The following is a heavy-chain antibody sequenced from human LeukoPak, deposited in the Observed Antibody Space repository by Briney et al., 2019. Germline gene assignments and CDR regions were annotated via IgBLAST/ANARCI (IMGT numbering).Heavy chain of an antibody. CDR1: GGSISSYY. V-gene: IGHV4-38-2*02. CDR2: IYHSGST. CDR3: ARDRSRGYYYYYMDV. J-gene: IGHJ6*03. Sequence: SETLSLTCTVSGGSISSYYWSWIRQPPGKGLEWIGSIYHSGSTYYNPSLKSRVTISVDTSKNQFSLKLSSVTAADTAVYYCARDRSRGYYYYYMDVWGKGTTVTISS.